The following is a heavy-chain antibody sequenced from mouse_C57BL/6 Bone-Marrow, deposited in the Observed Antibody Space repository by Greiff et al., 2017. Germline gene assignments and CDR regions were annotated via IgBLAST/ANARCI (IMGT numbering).Heavy chain of an antibody. CDR2: ISDGGSYT. V-gene: IGHV5-4*01. Sequence: EVQGVESGGGLVKPGGSLKLSCAASGFTFSSYAMSWVRQTPEKRLEWVATISDGGSYTYYPDSVKGRFTISRDNAKNNLYLQMSHLKSDDTAMYYCARDYGSSYGYVYYWGQGTTLTVSS. CDR1: GFTFSSYA. D-gene: IGHD1-1*01. CDR3: ARDYGSSYGYVYY. J-gene: IGHJ2*01.